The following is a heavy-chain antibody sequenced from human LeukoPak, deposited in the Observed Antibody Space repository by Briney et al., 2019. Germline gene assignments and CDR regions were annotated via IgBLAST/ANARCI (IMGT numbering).Heavy chain of an antibody. CDR3: ARTIGYSSSTSCYRDY. Sequence: SVKVSCKASGGTFSSYTISWVRQAPRQGLEWMGRIIPILGIANYAQKFQGRVTITADKSTSTAYMELSSLRSEDTAVYYCARTIGYSSSTSCYRDYWGQGTLVTVSS. CDR1: GGTFSSYT. V-gene: IGHV1-69*02. J-gene: IGHJ4*02. CDR2: IIPILGIA. D-gene: IGHD2-2*02.